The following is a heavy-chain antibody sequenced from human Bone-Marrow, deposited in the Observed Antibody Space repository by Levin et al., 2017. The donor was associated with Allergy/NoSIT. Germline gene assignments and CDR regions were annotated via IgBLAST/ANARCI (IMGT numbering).Heavy chain of an antibody. CDR1: GFTFSSYG. CDR2: ISYDGSNK. D-gene: IGHD4-17*01. J-gene: IGHJ6*02. Sequence: GGSLRLSCAASGFTFSSYGMHWVRQAPGKGLEWVAVISYDGSNKYYADSVKGRFTISRDNSKNTLYLQMNSLRAEDTAVYYCAKTRAHYGDPYYYYYCGMDVWGQGTTVTVSS. V-gene: IGHV3-30*18. CDR3: AKTRAHYGDPYYYYYCGMDV.